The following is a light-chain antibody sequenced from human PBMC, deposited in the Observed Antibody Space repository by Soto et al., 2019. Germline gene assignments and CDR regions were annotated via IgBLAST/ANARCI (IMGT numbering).Light chain of an antibody. CDR1: NSDVGIYDF. Sequence: QSALTQPASVSGTPGQSITISCTGSNSDVGIYDFVSWYQHHPGRAPKLIVSEVSHRPSGVSNRFSGSKSGNTASLTISGLQSEDEADYYCCAYAGIYVVFGGGTKLTVL. J-gene: IGLJ2*01. CDR2: EVS. CDR3: CAYAGIYVV. V-gene: IGLV2-14*01.